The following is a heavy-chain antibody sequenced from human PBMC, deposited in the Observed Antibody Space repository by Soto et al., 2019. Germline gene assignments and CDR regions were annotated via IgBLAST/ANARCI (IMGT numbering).Heavy chain of an antibody. Sequence: QVQLVQSGAEVKEPGASVKVSCTASGYTFTNYYMHWLRQAPGQGLEWMGMIIPSGGRTTYAQKFQGSVTVTRDQATRTFYLDLTSLIFEDTAFYCCTIGLGQRGGYYWGQGTLVTVSS. CDR3: TIGLGQRGGYY. CDR2: IIPSGGRT. CDR1: GYTFTNYY. V-gene: IGHV1-46*03. J-gene: IGHJ4*02. D-gene: IGHD6-25*01.